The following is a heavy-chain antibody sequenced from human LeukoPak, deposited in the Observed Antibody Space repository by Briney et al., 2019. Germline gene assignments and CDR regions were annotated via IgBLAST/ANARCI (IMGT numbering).Heavy chain of an antibody. Sequence: PSETLSLTCRVSGDSIRKRSYYWGWIRQPPGEGLEWIGSIYYSGSTYYNSSLKSRVTISIDTSKSQLSLNLTSVTAADTAVYFCVDDSTGYYYFDYWGQGTLVTVSS. J-gene: IGHJ4*02. CDR2: IYYSGST. CDR3: VDDSTGYYYFDY. D-gene: IGHD3-9*01. V-gene: IGHV4-39*01. CDR1: GDSIRKRSYY.